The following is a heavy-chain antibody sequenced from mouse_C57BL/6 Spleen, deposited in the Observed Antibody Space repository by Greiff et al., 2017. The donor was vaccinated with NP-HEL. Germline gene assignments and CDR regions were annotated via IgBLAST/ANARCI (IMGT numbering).Heavy chain of an antibody. CDR2: FHPYNDDT. CDR3: ARGNYYGSIDWYFDV. V-gene: IGHV1-47*01. D-gene: IGHD1-1*01. J-gene: IGHJ1*03. Sequence: VQLQQSGAELVKPGASVKMSCKASGYTFTTYPIEWMKQNHGKSLEWIGNFHPYNDDTKYNEKFKGKATLTVEKSSSTVYLELSRLTSDDSAVYYCARGNYYGSIDWYFDVWGTGTTVTVSS. CDR1: GYTFTTYP.